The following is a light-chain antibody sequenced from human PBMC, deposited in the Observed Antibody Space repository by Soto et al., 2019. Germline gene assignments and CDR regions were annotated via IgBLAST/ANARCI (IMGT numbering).Light chain of an antibody. CDR2: GAS. CDR1: QSVSSSY. V-gene: IGKV3-20*01. J-gene: IGKJ5*01. Sequence: EIVLTQSPGTLSLSPGERATLSCRASQSVSSSYLAWYQQKPGQAPRLLIYGASSRATGIPDRFSGSGSGTDFPPSISRLEPEDFAVYDCQQYGNSPLSITFGQGTRLEIK. CDR3: QQYGNSPLSIT.